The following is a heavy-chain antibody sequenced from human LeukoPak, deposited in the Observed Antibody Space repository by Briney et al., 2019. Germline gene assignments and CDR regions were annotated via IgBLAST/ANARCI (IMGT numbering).Heavy chain of an antibody. CDR3: ARGPPRGKYYYMDV. J-gene: IGHJ6*03. D-gene: IGHD1-1*01. Sequence: LSCAASGFAFSSFDMHWVRQPTAQGLEWVSTIGTASDTYYPGSVEGRFILSRDNAKNSLYLQMNSLTAGDTAVYYCARGPPRGKYYYMDVWGKGTTVTVSS. CDR2: IGTASDT. CDR1: GFAFSSFD. V-gene: IGHV3-13*01.